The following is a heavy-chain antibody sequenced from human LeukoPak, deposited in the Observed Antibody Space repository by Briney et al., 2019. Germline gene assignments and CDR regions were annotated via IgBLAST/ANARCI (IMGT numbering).Heavy chain of an antibody. CDR1: GFTFSDYY. Sequence: PGGSLRLSCAASGFTFSDYYMSWIRQAPGKGLEWVSYISSSGSTIYYADSVKGRFTISWDNAKNSLYLQMNSLRAEDTAVYYCARVVATGDAFDIWGQGTMVTVSS. CDR3: ARVVATGDAFDI. J-gene: IGHJ3*02. D-gene: IGHD1-26*01. V-gene: IGHV3-11*01. CDR2: ISSSGSTI.